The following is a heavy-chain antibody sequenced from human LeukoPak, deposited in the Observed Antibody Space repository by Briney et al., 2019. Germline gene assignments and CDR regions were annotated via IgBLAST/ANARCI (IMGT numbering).Heavy chain of an antibody. CDR1: GGSISNDY. J-gene: IGHJ4*02. CDR3: ARLSAVAGNWAFDY. D-gene: IGHD6-19*01. Sequence: SETLSLTCTVSGGSISNDYWSWIRQPPGKGLAWIGYIYYSGTTSYNPSLKSRLTISVHTSKNQFSLKLSSVTAADTAVYYCARLSAVAGNWAFDYWGQGTLVTVSS. V-gene: IGHV4-59*08. CDR2: IYYSGTT.